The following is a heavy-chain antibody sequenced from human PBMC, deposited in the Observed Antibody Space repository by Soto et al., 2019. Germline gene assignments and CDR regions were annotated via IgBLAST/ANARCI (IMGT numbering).Heavy chain of an antibody. V-gene: IGHV2-26*01. Sequence: QVTLKESGPVLVKPTETLTLTCTVSGFSLSNARMGVSWIRQPPGKALEWLAHIFSNDEKSYSTSLKSRLTSSKDPPKSQGVLTMTNMDPVDTPTYYCARINMVRGVIPLWWFAPWGQGTLVTVSS. CDR2: IFSNDEK. J-gene: IGHJ5*02. CDR1: GFSLSNARMG. D-gene: IGHD3-10*01. CDR3: ARINMVRGVIPLWWFAP.